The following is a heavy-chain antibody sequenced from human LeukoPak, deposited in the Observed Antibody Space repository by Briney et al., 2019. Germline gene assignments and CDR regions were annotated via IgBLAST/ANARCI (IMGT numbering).Heavy chain of an antibody. CDR2: MNPNSGNT. D-gene: IGHD1-26*01. J-gene: IGHJ6*02. Sequence: ASVKVSCKASGYTFTSYDINWVRQATGQGLEWMGWMNPNSGNTGYAQKFQGRVTMTRNTSISTAYMELSSLRSEDTAVHYCARSFSGSYYYYYGMDVWGQGTTVTVSS. V-gene: IGHV1-8*01. CDR1: GYTFTSYD. CDR3: ARSFSGSYYYYYGMDV.